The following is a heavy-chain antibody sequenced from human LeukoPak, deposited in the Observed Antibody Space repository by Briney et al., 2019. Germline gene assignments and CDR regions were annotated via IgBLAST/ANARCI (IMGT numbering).Heavy chain of an antibody. J-gene: IGHJ4*02. CDR3: AKDIRVRGSGWYRPSPSY. CDR1: GFTFSSYS. V-gene: IGHV3-48*01. CDR2: ISSSSSTI. D-gene: IGHD6-19*01. Sequence: PGGSLRLSCAASGFTFSSYSMNWVRQAPGKGLEWVSYISSSSSTIYYADSVKGRFTISRDNAKNSLYLQMNSLRAEDTALYYCAKDIRVRGSGWYRPSPSYWGQGTLVTVSS.